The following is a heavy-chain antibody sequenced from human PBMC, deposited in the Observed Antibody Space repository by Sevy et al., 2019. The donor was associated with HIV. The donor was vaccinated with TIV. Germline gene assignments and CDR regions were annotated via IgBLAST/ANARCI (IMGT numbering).Heavy chain of an antibody. V-gene: IGHV3-23*01. J-gene: IGHJ4*02. CDR1: GFTFRIYA. CDR3: AKEGGSHYDTSGSFDD. D-gene: IGHD3-22*01. Sequence: GGSLRLSCTTSGFTFRIYAMSWVRQAPGKGLEWVSGISGSGSSTYYADSVKGRFTISRDNSKNTLYLQMNSLRAEDTAVFYCAKEGGSHYDTSGSFDDWGQGTRVTVSS. CDR2: ISGSGSST.